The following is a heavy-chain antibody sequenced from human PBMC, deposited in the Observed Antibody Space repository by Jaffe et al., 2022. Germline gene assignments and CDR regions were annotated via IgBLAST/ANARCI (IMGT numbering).Heavy chain of an antibody. CDR3: ARFPEALRFLEWKFDY. CDR1: GGSISSSSYY. D-gene: IGHD3-3*01. J-gene: IGHJ4*02. V-gene: IGHV4-39*01. CDR2: IYYSGST. Sequence: QLQLQESGPGLVKPSETLSLTCTVSGGSISSSSYYWGWIRQPPGKGLEWIGSIYYSGSTYYNPSLKSRVTISVDTSKNQFSLKLSSVTAADTAVYYCARFPEALRFLEWKFDYWGQGTLVTVSS.